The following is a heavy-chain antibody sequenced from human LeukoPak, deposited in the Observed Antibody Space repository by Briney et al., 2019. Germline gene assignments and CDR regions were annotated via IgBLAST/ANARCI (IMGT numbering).Heavy chain of an antibody. CDR2: TYFRSEWYN. D-gene: IGHD3-22*01. J-gene: IGHJ4*02. Sequence: SQTLSLTCVISGDSISSYSAAWNWIRQSPSRGLEWLGRTYFRSEWYNDYAESVKSRLTINPDTSKNQFSLHLNSVTPEDTAVYYCARDRSEEAHYYNSSGFDYWGQGALVTVSS. CDR3: ARDRSEEAHYYNSSGFDY. CDR1: GDSISSYSAA. V-gene: IGHV6-1*01.